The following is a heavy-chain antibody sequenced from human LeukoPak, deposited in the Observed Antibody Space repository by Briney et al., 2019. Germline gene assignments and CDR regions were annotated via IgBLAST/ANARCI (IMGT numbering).Heavy chain of an antibody. CDR1: GGSISSGDYY. Sequence: PSETLSLTCTVSGGSISSGDYYWSWIRQPPGKGLEWIGYIYYSGSTYYNPSLKCRVTISVDTSKNQFSLKLSSVTAADTAVYYCARSVFSIVVVPADAFDIWGQGTMVTVSS. J-gene: IGHJ3*02. D-gene: IGHD2-2*01. CDR2: IYYSGST. CDR3: ARSVFSIVVVPADAFDI. V-gene: IGHV4-30-4*01.